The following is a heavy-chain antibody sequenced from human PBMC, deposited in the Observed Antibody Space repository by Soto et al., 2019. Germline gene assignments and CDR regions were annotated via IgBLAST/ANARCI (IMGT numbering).Heavy chain of an antibody. Sequence: RRLSCAASGFTFSYYAMGWVRQAPGKGLEWVSVLSDSGGTTYYADSVKGRFTISRDNSRNTLYLQMNSLRAEDTAVYFCAKDATRPNGWYYFDYYGQGHLFTVCS. CDR1: GFTFSYYA. J-gene: IGHJ4*02. CDR2: LSDSGGTT. D-gene: IGHD6-19*01. CDR3: AKDATRPNGWYYFDY. V-gene: IGHV3-23*01.